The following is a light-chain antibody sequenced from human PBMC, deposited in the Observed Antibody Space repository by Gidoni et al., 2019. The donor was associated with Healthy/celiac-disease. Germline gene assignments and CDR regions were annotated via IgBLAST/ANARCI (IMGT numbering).Light chain of an antibody. CDR1: QSVSSSY. Sequence: EIVLTQSPGTLSLSPGERATLSCRASQSVSSSYLAWYQQKPGQAPRLLIYGASSRATGIPDRFSGSGSGTEFTITISRLEPEDFAVYYCQQYGSSPLFTFGPGTKVEIK. V-gene: IGKV3-20*01. J-gene: IGKJ3*01. CDR2: GAS. CDR3: QQYGSSPLFT.